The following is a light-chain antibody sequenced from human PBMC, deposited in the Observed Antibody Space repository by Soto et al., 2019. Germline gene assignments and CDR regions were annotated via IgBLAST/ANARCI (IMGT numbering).Light chain of an antibody. CDR2: EVS. V-gene: IGLV2-8*01. CDR3: SSYAGSNNPLYV. J-gene: IGLJ1*01. Sequence: QSALTQPPSASGSPGQSVTISCTGTSSDVGGYNYVSWYQQHPGKAPKLMIYEVSKRPSGVPDRFSGSKSGNTASLTVSGPQAEDEADYYCSSYAGSNNPLYVFGTGTKVTVL. CDR1: SSDVGGYNY.